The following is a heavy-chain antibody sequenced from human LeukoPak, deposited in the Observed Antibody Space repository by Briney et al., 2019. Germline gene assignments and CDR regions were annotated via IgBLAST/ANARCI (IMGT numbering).Heavy chain of an antibody. V-gene: IGHV3-23*01. CDR2: ITGSGAAT. CDR1: GFTFSSYG. CDR3: ARDADFYKGDY. Sequence: PGGSLRLSCAASGFTFSSYGMSWVRQAPGKGPEWVSSITGSGAATFYADSVKGRFTISRDNSKNTLYLQMNSLRAEDTAVYYCARDADFYKGDYWGQGTLVTVSS. D-gene: IGHD5-24*01. J-gene: IGHJ4*02.